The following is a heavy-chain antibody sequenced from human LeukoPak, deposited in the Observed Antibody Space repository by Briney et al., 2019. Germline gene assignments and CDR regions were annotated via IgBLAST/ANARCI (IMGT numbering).Heavy chain of an antibody. CDR2: IIPIFGTA. CDR1: GGTFSSYA. CDR3: ASAVFVVVPAAKVSDYYYYMDV. J-gene: IGHJ6*03. Sequence: ASVKVSCKASGGTFSSYAISWVRQAPGQGLEWMGGIIPIFGTANYAQKFQGRVTITADESTSTAYMELSSLRSEDTAVYYCASAVFVVVPAAKVSDYYYYMDVWGKGTTVTVSS. D-gene: IGHD2-2*01. V-gene: IGHV1-69*13.